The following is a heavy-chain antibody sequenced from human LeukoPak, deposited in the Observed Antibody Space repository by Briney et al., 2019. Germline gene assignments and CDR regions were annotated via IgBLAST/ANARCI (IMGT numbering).Heavy chain of an antibody. Sequence: SVKVSCKASGGTFSSYAISWVRQAPGQGLEWMGGIIPIFGTANYAQKFQGRVTITTDESTSAAYMELSSLRSEDTAVYYCARTVVTGYYYYYYMDVWGKGTTVTVSS. CDR2: IIPIFGTA. J-gene: IGHJ6*03. V-gene: IGHV1-69*05. CDR3: ARTVVTGYYYYYYMDV. D-gene: IGHD2-21*02. CDR1: GGTFSSYA.